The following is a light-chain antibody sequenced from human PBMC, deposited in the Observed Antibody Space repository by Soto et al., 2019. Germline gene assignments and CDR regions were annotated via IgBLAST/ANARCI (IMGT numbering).Light chain of an antibody. V-gene: IGKV1-17*01. CDR1: QSIKNY. Sequence: DIQMTQSPCSLSAAIGDRVTITCRASQSIKNYLSWYQHKPGAAPKLLIFGASNLQSGVPSRFSGSGSGTDFTLTISSLQPEDFATYYCQQLDSYPITFGQGTRLEIK. CDR3: QQLDSYPIT. CDR2: GAS. J-gene: IGKJ5*01.